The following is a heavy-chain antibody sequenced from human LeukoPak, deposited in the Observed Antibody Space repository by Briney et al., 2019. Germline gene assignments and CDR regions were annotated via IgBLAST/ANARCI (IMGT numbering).Heavy chain of an antibody. CDR2: ISGSGGST. J-gene: IGHJ4*02. CDR3: AKVYSSSSRGFDY. Sequence: GGSLKLSCAASGFTFSSYAMSWVRQAPGKGLEWVSAISGSGGSTYYADSVKGRFTISRDNSKNTLYLQMNSLRAEDTAVYYCAKVYSSSSRGFDYWGQGTLVTVSS. D-gene: IGHD6-6*01. CDR1: GFTFSSYA. V-gene: IGHV3-23*01.